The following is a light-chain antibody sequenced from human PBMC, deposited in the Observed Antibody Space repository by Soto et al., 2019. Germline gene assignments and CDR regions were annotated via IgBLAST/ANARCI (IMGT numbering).Light chain of an antibody. CDR2: GAS. J-gene: IGKJ5*01. CDR1: QSVSNNY. CDR3: QQYGNSPIT. V-gene: IGKV3-20*01. Sequence: EIVLTQSPGTLSLSPGERAALSCRASQSVSNNYLAWYQQKPGQAPRLLIYGASTRATGIPARFSGSGSGTEFTLTISSLQSEDFAVYYCQQYGNSPITFGQGTRLEIK.